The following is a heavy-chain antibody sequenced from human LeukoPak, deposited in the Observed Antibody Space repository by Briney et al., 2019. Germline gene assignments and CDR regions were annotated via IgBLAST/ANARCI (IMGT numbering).Heavy chain of an antibody. V-gene: IGHV3-64*01. J-gene: IGHJ4*02. CDR3: AKGRKGLLYVRGVDFDY. Sequence: GGSLRLSCAASGFTFSDYAMHWVRQAPGKELEYVSAISSNGGSIHYANSVKGRFTISRDNSKNTLYLQMNSLRAEDTAVYYCAKGRKGLLYVRGVDFDYWGQGTLVTVSS. D-gene: IGHD3-10*01. CDR1: GFTFSDYA. CDR2: ISSNGGSI.